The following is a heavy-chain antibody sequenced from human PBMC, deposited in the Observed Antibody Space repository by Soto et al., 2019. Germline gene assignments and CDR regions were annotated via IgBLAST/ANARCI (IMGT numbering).Heavy chain of an antibody. CDR1: GFIYSDYW. CDR3: ARARIDY. J-gene: IGHJ4*02. V-gene: IGHV3-7*03. Sequence: EVQLVESGGGLLQPGGSLRLSCAVSGFIYSDYWMTWVRQAPGKGLEWVANINPEGSEKYYVDSVKGRFTISRDNAKNSLYLQMISLRAEDTALYYCARARIDYCGRGTLITVSS. CDR2: INPEGSEK.